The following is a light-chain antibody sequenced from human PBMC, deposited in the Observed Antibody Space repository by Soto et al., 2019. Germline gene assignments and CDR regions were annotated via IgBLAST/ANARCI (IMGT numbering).Light chain of an antibody. CDR3: QQRSNWPPFT. CDR2: DAS. V-gene: IGKV3-11*01. J-gene: IGKJ3*01. Sequence: EIVLTQSPATLSLSPGERATLSCRASQSVSSYLAWYQQKPGQAPRLLIYDASNRATGIPARFSGSGSGTDFTLTISSLEPXXXXVYYCQQRSNWPPFTFGPGTKVDIK. CDR1: QSVSSY.